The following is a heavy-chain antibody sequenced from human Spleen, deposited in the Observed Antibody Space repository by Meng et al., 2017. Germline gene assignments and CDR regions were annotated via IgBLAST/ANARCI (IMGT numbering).Heavy chain of an antibody. CDR1: GGSVSRGSYY. Sequence: VQLQEAGPGLVRPAETLSLTCTVSGGSVSRGSYYWSWIRQPPGKGLEWIGYIYYSGSTNYNPSLKSRVTISVDTSKNQFSLKLSSVTAADTAVYYCARESPTYYYDSSGFRWGQGTLVTVSS. CDR3: ARESPTYYYDSSGFR. J-gene: IGHJ4*02. D-gene: IGHD3-22*01. V-gene: IGHV4-61*01. CDR2: IYYSGST.